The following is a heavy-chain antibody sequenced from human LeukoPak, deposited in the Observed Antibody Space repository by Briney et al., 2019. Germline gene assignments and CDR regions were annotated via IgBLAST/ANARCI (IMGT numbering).Heavy chain of an antibody. CDR3: AKTTTGYSSGRYPGWPVDR. CDR2: ISGSGGGT. CDR1: GFTFNSYA. Sequence: PGGSLRLSCGASGFTFNSYAVSWVRQAPGKGLEWASAISGSGGGTYYADSVKGRFTISRDNSKNTVYLQMNSLSTEDTAVYYCAKTTTGYSSGRYPGWPVDRWGQGTLVTVSS. D-gene: IGHD6-19*01. J-gene: IGHJ5*02. V-gene: IGHV3-23*01.